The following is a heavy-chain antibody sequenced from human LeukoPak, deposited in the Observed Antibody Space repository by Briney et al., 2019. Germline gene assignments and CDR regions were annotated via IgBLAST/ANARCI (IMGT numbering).Heavy chain of an antibody. Sequence: SETLSLTCTVSGGSISSYYWSWIRQPPGKGLEWFGYIYYSGSTNYNPSLKSRVTISVDTSKNQFSLKLRSVPAADPAVYYCASSPSLCDSSGYYDYWGQGTLVTVSS. J-gene: IGHJ4*02. CDR2: IYYSGST. CDR3: ASSPSLCDSSGYYDY. CDR1: GGSISSYY. V-gene: IGHV4-59*01. D-gene: IGHD3-22*01.